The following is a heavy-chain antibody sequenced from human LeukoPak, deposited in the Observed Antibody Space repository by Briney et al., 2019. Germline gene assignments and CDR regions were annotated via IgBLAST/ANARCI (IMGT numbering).Heavy chain of an antibody. Sequence: PSETLSLTCTVSVDSISSYYWSWIRQPPGKGLEWIGYIYYSGSTNYNPSLKSRVTISVDTPKNHFSLKLSSVTAADTAVYYCERAPRGGMVTQFDYWGQGTLVTVSS. J-gene: IGHJ4*02. D-gene: IGHD2-21*02. CDR3: ERAPRGGMVTQFDY. CDR2: IYYSGST. CDR1: VDSISSYY. V-gene: IGHV4-59*01.